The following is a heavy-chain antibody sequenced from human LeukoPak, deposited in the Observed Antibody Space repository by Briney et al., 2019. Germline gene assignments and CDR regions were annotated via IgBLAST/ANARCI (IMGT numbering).Heavy chain of an antibody. CDR3: ARVRGGSTGWFDP. CDR1: GGSISSYY. J-gene: IGHJ5*02. Sequence: SETLSLTCTVSGGSISSYYWSWIRQPPGKGLEWIGYIYYSGSTNYNPSLKSRVTISVDTSKNQFSLKLSSVTAADTAVYYCARVRGGSTGWFDPWGQGTLVTVSS. CDR2: IYYSGST. V-gene: IGHV4-59*01. D-gene: IGHD5/OR15-5a*01.